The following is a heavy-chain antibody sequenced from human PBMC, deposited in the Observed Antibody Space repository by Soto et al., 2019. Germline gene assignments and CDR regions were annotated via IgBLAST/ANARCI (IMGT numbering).Heavy chain of an antibody. D-gene: IGHD1-26*01. CDR1: GFTFSSYA. J-gene: IGHJ4*02. V-gene: IGHV3-23*01. CDR2: ISGSGDST. CDR3: ARRGSGRYSDY. Sequence: EVQLLESGGGLVQPGGSLRLSCAASGFTFSSYAMRWVRQAPGKGLEWVSAISGSGDSTYYADSVKGRFTISRDNSKNTLYLQMNSLRVEDTAVYYCARRGSGRYSDYWGQGTLVIVSS.